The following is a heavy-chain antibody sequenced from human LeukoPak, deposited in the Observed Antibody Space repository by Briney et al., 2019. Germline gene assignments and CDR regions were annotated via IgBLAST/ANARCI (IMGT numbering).Heavy chain of an antibody. CDR1: GFTFSSHG. V-gene: IGHV3-23*01. J-gene: IGHJ4*02. D-gene: IGHD4-17*01. Sequence: GGSLRLSCVGYGFTFSSHGMSWVRQAPGKGLEWVSTISASGSSTYYGDSVKGRFTISRDNGKNSLYLQMSSLRAEDTAVYYCARDGYGDYAFEYWGQGTLVTVAS. CDR3: ARDGYGDYAFEY. CDR2: ISASGSST.